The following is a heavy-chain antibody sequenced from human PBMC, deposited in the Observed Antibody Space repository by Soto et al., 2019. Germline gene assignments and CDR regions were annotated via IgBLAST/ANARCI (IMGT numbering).Heavy chain of an antibody. CDR2: ISSNGGST. CDR1: GFTFSSYA. V-gene: IGHV3-64*01. CDR3: ARTYIAARPTHAFDI. Sequence: HPGGSLGLSCAASGFTFSSYAMHWVRQAPGKGLEYVSAISSNGGSTYYANSVKGRFTISRDNSKNTLYLQMGSLRAEDMAVYYCARTYIAARPTHAFDIWGQGTMVTVSS. D-gene: IGHD6-6*01. J-gene: IGHJ3*02.